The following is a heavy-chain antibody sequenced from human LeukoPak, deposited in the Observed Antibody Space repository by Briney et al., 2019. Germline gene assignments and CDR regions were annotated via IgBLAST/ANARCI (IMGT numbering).Heavy chain of an antibody. J-gene: IGHJ4*02. Sequence: GGSLRLSCAASGFTFSDYYMSWIRQAPGKGLQWVSYISSGSSYTNYVDSVKGRFTISRDNAKNSLYLQMNSLRAEDTAVYYCARDLVRGTSDYRGQGTLVTVSS. CDR1: GFTFSDYY. CDR3: ARDLVRGTSDY. D-gene: IGHD3-10*01. V-gene: IGHV3-11*06. CDR2: ISSGSSYT.